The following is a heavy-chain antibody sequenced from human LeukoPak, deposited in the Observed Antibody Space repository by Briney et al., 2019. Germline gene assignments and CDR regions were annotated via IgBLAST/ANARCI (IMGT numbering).Heavy chain of an antibody. Sequence: GGSLRLSCAASGLRFSGTAMSWVRQAPGKGMEWVSAISHDGMNAYYADSVKGRFTISRDNSKKTVSLEMSSLTAADTGVYYCAKDGAQYSSGPECDPRGQGALVTVSP. CDR2: ISHDGMNA. V-gene: IGHV3-23*01. CDR3: AKDGAQYSSGPECDP. J-gene: IGHJ5*02. CDR1: GLRFSGTA. D-gene: IGHD6-19*01.